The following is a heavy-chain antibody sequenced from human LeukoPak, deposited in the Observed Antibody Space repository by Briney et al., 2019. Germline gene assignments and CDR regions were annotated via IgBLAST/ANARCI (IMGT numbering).Heavy chain of an antibody. D-gene: IGHD5-24*01. CDR3: ARVGRWLQLGAFDI. J-gene: IGHJ3*02. CDR1: GFTFSSYE. V-gene: IGHV3-48*03. Sequence: GGSLRLSCAASGFTFSSYEMNWVRQAPGKGLEWVSYISCSGSTIYYADSVKGRFTISRDNAKNSLYLQMNSLRAEDTAVYYCARVGRWLQLGAFDIWGQGTMVTVSS. CDR2: ISCSGSTI.